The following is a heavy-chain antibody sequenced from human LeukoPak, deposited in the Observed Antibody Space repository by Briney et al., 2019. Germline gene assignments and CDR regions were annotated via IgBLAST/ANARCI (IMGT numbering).Heavy chain of an antibody. Sequence: SETLSLTCAVYGGSFSGYYRSWIRQPPGKGLEWIGEINHSGSTNYNPSLKSRVTISVDTSKNQFSLKLSSVTAADTAVYYCARRLIIAAAGFDYWGQGTLVTVSS. J-gene: IGHJ4*02. CDR3: ARRLIIAAAGFDY. CDR1: GGSFSGYY. D-gene: IGHD6-13*01. CDR2: INHSGST. V-gene: IGHV4-34*01.